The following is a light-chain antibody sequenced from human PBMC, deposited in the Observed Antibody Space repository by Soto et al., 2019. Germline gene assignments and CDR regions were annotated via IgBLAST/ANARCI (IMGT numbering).Light chain of an antibody. J-gene: IGLJ2*01. CDR3: RSYGSSHVV. CDR1: SSNIGAGYD. Sequence: QSVLTQPPSVSGAPGQRVTISCTGSSSNIGAGYDVHWYQQLPGTAPKLLIYGNSNRPSGVPDRFSGSKSGTSASLAITGRQAEDEADYYGRSYGSSHVVFGGGTQLTVL. CDR2: GNS. V-gene: IGLV1-40*01.